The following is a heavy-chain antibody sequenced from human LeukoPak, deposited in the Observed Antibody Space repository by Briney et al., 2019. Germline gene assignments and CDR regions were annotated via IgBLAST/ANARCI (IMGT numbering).Heavy chain of an antibody. J-gene: IGHJ4*02. D-gene: IGHD2-21*01. CDR1: GFTISSYG. Sequence: GGSLRLSCAASGFTISSYGMHWVRQAPGKGLEWVAVISYDGSNKYYADSVRGRFTISRDNSKNTLYLQMNSLRAEDTAVYYCAKARSTATDSYDYWGQGTLVTVSS. CDR3: AKARSTATDSYDY. V-gene: IGHV3-30*18. CDR2: ISYDGSNK.